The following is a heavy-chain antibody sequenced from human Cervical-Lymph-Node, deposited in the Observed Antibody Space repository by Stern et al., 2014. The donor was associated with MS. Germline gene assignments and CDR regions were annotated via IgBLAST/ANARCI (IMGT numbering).Heavy chain of an antibody. CDR3: ARSAFSKYTTGGYFYGMDV. D-gene: IGHD1-14*01. J-gene: IGHJ6*02. CDR2: TWYDGSND. V-gene: IGHV3-33*01. CDR1: GFTFSNFG. Sequence: VQLVESGGGVVQPGRSLRLSCAASGFTFSNFGIHWVRRAPGQGLEWVAATWYDGSNDYYADSVKGRFTISRDNSKNTLYLQMSSLRAEDTAVYYCARSAFSKYTTGGYFYGMDVWGLGTTVTVSS.